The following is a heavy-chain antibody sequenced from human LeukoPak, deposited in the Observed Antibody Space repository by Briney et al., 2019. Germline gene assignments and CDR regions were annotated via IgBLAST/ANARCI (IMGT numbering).Heavy chain of an antibody. CDR2: ISSSGTRT. J-gene: IGHJ5*02. D-gene: IGHD1-1*01. V-gene: IGHV3-23*01. CDR1: GFTFSNYA. Sequence: GGSLRLSSAASGFTFSNYAMNWVRQAPGKGLEWVSSISSSGTRTYYADSVKGRFTISRDDSKNTLYLQMNSLRAEDTAVYYCAREGTAGTNLNWFDPWGQGTLVTVSS. CDR3: AREGTAGTNLNWFDP.